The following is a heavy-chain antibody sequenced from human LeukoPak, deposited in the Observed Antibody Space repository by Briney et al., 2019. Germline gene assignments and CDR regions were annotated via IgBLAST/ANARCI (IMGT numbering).Heavy chain of an antibody. Sequence: SETLSLTCTVSGGSISSYYWSWIRQPPGKGLEWVGYIYYSGSSNYNPSLKSRVTISVDTSKNQFSLKLSSVTAADTAVYYCARSGREMATSFDYWGQGTLVTVSS. V-gene: IGHV4-59*08. CDR3: ARSGREMATSFDY. J-gene: IGHJ4*02. CDR2: IYYSGSS. CDR1: GGSISSYY. D-gene: IGHD5-24*01.